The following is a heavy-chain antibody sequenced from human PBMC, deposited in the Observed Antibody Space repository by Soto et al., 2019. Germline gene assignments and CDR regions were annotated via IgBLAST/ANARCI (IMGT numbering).Heavy chain of an antibody. CDR2: ISAYNGNT. Sequence: QVPLVQSGAEVKKPGASVKVSCKASGYTFTSYGISWVRQAPGQGLEWMGWISAYNGNTNYAQKLQGRVTMTTDTSTSTACMELRSLRSDDTAVYYCARNGQLVHYYYYYYMDVWGKGTTVTVSS. CDR3: ARNGQLVHYYYYYYMDV. J-gene: IGHJ6*03. CDR1: GYTFTSYG. V-gene: IGHV1-18*01. D-gene: IGHD6-13*01.